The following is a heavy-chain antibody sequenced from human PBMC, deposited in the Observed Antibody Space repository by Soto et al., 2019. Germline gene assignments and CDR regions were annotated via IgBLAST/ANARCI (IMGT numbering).Heavy chain of an antibody. CDR2: ISSSGSTI. V-gene: IGHV3-11*01. CDR3: ARGEEIGYGGYYYGMYX. CDR1: GFTFSDYY. D-gene: IGHD5-12*01. Sequence: WGSLRLSCAASGFTFSDYYMSWIRQAPGKGLEWVSYISSSGSTIYYAYSVKGRLTISIDNSKNSLYLQMNSLRAEDTAVYYCARGEEIGYGGYYYGMYXWGKGTTVTVSX. J-gene: IGHJ6*04.